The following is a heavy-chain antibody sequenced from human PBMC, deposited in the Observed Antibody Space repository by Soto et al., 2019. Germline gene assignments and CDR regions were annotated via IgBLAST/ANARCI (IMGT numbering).Heavy chain of an antibody. CDR1: GYTFTNYG. CDR2: ISGYNGNT. V-gene: IGHV1-18*01. J-gene: IGHJ6*02. Sequence: QVQVVQSGDEVKKPGASVKVSCKASGYTFTNYGFSWVRQAPGQGLEWMGWISGYNGNTKYAEKFQGRVTMTTDTSKNTAHMEMRSLRSDDTAVYYCAREGQAPYYYYGMDVWGQGTAVTVSS. CDR3: AREGQAPYYYYGMDV.